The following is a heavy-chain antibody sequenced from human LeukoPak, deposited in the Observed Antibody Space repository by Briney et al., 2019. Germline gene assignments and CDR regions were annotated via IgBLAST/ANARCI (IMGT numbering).Heavy chain of an antibody. Sequence: SETLSLTCTVSGGSISSGSYYWSWIRQPAGKALEWIGRIYSSGSTNFNPSLKSRVTISVDTSKNQFSLKLSSVTAADTAMYYCARELSPRDGKGYYFDYWGQGTLVTVSS. CDR2: IYSSGST. CDR1: GGSISSGSYY. D-gene: IGHD2-21*02. J-gene: IGHJ4*02. CDR3: ARELSPRDGKGYYFDY. V-gene: IGHV4-61*02.